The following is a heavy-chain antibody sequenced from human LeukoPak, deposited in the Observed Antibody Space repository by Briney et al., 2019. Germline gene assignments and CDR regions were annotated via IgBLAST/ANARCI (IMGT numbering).Heavy chain of an antibody. CDR1: GLTFSSYA. Sequence: GGSLRLSCAPSGLTFSSYAMSWVRQAPGKGLEWVSAISGSGGSTYYADSVKGRFTISRDNSKNTLYLQMNSLRAEDTAVYYCAKVPYSYGYDYWGQGTLVTVSS. J-gene: IGHJ4*02. D-gene: IGHD5-18*01. CDR3: AKVPYSYGYDY. V-gene: IGHV3-23*01. CDR2: ISGSGGST.